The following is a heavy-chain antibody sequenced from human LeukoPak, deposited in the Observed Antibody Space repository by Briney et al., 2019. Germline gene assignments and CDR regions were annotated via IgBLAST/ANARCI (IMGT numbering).Heavy chain of an antibody. CDR3: ARDPGGPRGYSF. CDR1: GFTVSSNY. CDR2: IYSGGGT. D-gene: IGHD5-18*01. V-gene: IGHV3-53*01. J-gene: IGHJ4*02. Sequence: GGSLRLSCTASGFTVSSNYMSWVRQAPGKGLEWVSVIYSGGGTHYADSVKGRFTISRDNSKNTLNLQMNSLRAEDTAVYYCARDPGGPRGYSFWGQGTLVTVSS.